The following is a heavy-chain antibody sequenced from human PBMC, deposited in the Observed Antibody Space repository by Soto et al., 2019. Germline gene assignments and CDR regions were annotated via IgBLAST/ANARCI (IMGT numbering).Heavy chain of an antibody. V-gene: IGHV3-30*03. CDR3: ARDRARVAASALMGASDY. Sequence: QVQLVESGGGVVQPGRSLRLSCAASGFTFSNYGMHWVRQAPGKGLEWVAVISYDGSNKYYVDSVKGRFTISRDNSKNTLYLQIDSLRVEDTAVYYCARDRARVAASALMGASDYWGQGTLVTVSS. D-gene: IGHD6-13*01. J-gene: IGHJ4*02. CDR1: GFTFSNYG. CDR2: ISYDGSNK.